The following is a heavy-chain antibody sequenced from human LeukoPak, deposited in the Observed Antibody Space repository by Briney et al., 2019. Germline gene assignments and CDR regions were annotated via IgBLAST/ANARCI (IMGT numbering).Heavy chain of an antibody. J-gene: IGHJ4*02. CDR3: TREGVGSTSSHFDY. V-gene: IGHV3-73*01. Sequence: GGSLRLSCAASGFTFGGSAMHWVRQASGKGLEWVGRIRSKANSYATAYAASVKGRFTISRDDSKNTAYLQMNSLKTEDTAVYYCTREGVGSTSSHFDYWGQGTLVTVSS. CDR2: IRSKANSYAT. CDR1: GFTFGGSA. D-gene: IGHD2-2*01.